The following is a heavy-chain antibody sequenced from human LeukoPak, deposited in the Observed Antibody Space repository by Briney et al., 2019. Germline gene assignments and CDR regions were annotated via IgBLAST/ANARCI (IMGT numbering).Heavy chain of an antibody. Sequence: GESLKISCKGSGYSFTSYWIGWVRQMPGKGLEWMGIIYPGDSDTRYSPSFQGQVTISADKSISTAYLQWSSLKASDTAMYYCARHGDIVVLPATTYAFDIWGQGTMVTVSS. CDR1: GYSFTSYW. CDR2: IYPGDSDT. V-gene: IGHV5-51*01. CDR3: ARHGDIVVLPATTYAFDI. J-gene: IGHJ3*02. D-gene: IGHD2-2*01.